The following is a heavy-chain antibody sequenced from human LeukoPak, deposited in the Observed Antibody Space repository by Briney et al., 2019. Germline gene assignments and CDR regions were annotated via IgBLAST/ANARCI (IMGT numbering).Heavy chain of an antibody. CDR3: AKEAELRWELSCFDY. CDR1: GFTFSGYP. V-gene: IGHV3-30-3*01. Sequence: GGSLRLSCAASGFTFSGYPIHWVRQAPGKGLEWVAVISYDGSNKYYADSVKGRFTISRDNSKNTLYLQMNSLRAEDTAVYYCAKEAELRWELSCFDYWGQGTLVTVSS. J-gene: IGHJ4*02. D-gene: IGHD1-26*01. CDR2: ISYDGSNK.